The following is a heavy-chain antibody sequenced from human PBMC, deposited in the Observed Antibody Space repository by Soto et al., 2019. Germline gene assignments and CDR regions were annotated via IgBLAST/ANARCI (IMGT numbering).Heavy chain of an antibody. CDR2: IYWDDDK. Sequence: QITLKESGPTLVKPTQTLTLTCTFSGFSLSSSGVGVGWFRQPPGKALEWLALIYWDDDKRYSTSLKTRIAITKDTAKNQVVLTLTNMDPVDTATYYCAHESNILTFGGIIVRSNYWGQGILVTVSS. J-gene: IGHJ4*02. V-gene: IGHV2-5*02. D-gene: IGHD3-16*02. CDR3: AHESNILTFGGIIVRSNY. CDR1: GFSLSSSGVG.